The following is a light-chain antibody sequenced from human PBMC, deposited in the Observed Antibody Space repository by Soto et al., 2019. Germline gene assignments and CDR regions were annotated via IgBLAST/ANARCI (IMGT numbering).Light chain of an antibody. J-gene: IGKJ5*01. CDR3: QQANSFPIT. Sequence: DIQMTQSPSSVSASLGDRVPVTFLASQGISSWLVGYQKKPGKAPQLLIYAASSLQGGVPSKFSGSGSGTDFTLTISSLQPEDCAIYFCQQANSFPITFGQGTRLEIK. CDR1: QGISSW. CDR2: AAS. V-gene: IGKV1-12*01.